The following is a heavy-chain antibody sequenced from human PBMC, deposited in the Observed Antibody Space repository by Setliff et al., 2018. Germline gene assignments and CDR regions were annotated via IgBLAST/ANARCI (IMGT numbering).Heavy chain of an antibody. CDR1: GFTFNNYW. CDR3: FTDWLDGGTPGGY. CDR2: IKQDGSEK. D-gene: IGHD1-1*01. Sequence: PGGSLRLSCVASGFTFNNYWMSWVRQAPGKGLEWVANIKQDGSEKRYVDPVKGRFTISRDNAKNSLYLQMNSLRAEDTAVYYCFTDWLDGGTPGGYWGQGTLVTVSS. V-gene: IGHV3-7*03. J-gene: IGHJ4*02.